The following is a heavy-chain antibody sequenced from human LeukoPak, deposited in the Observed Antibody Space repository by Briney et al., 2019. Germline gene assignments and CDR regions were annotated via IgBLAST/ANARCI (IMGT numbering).Heavy chain of an antibody. D-gene: IGHD3-10*01. Sequence: SVKVSCKASGFTFTSSAVQWVRQARGQRLEWIGWIVVGSGNTNYAQKFQERVTITRDMSTSTAYMELSSLRSEDTAVHYCAADRYYYGSGSYYRWYFDLWGRGTLVTVSS. CDR3: AADRYYYGSGSYYRWYFDL. J-gene: IGHJ2*01. CDR2: IVVGSGNT. V-gene: IGHV1-58*01. CDR1: GFTFTSSA.